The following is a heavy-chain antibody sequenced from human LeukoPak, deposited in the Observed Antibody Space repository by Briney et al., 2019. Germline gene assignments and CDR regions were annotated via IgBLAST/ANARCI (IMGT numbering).Heavy chain of an antibody. J-gene: IGHJ4*02. CDR1: GGSISSGSFY. V-gene: IGHV4-61*02. CDR3: ARGYDRNGYQSRGFDY. D-gene: IGHD3-22*01. Sequence: SETLSLTCTVSGGSISSGSFYWSWIRQTAGKGLVWIGRIYPSGDSQYSPSFRSRATISLDTRNQFSLKLSSVTAADTAVYFCARGYDRNGYQSRGFDYWGQGALVNVSS. CDR2: IYPSGDS.